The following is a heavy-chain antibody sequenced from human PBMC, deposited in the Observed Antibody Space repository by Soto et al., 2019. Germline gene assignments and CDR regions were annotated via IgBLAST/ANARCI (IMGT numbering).Heavy chain of an antibody. Sequence: SETLSLTSTVSCGSISSYYWSWIRQPPGKGLEWIGYIYYSGSTNYNPSLKSRVTISVDTSKNQFSLKLSSVTAADTAVYYCARDDVAGFDYWGQGTLVTGSS. J-gene: IGHJ4*02. CDR3: ARDDVAGFDY. CDR1: CGSISSYY. D-gene: IGHD6-19*01. V-gene: IGHV4-59*12. CDR2: IYYSGST.